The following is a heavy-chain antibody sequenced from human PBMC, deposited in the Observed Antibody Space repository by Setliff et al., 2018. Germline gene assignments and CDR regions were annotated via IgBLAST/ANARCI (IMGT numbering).Heavy chain of an antibody. CDR1: GFTFSSHG. CDR3: ARRLPYFGMDV. CDR2: INAWGTTM. V-gene: IGHV3-48*03. Sequence: GGSLRLSCAGSGFTFSSHGMNWVRQAPGKGLEWVSYINAWGTTMYYADSVKGRFTISRDNAKNSLYLQLKSLRAEDMAVYYCARRLPYFGMDVWGQGTTVTVSS. D-gene: IGHD2-15*01. J-gene: IGHJ6*02.